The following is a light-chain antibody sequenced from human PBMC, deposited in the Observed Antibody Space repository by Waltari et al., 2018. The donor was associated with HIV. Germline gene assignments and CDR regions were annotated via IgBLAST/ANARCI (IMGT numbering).Light chain of an antibody. Sequence: SYELTQPPSVSVSPGQTAGITCTADTLAQQSSFWYRQRPGQAPVLVIYKDVERPSGIPERFSGSKSGTTVTLTISGVQAEDEADYYCQSGDNSGALVVFGAGTKLTVL. J-gene: IGLJ2*01. CDR1: TLAQQS. CDR3: QSGDNSGALVV. CDR2: KDV. V-gene: IGLV3-25*03.